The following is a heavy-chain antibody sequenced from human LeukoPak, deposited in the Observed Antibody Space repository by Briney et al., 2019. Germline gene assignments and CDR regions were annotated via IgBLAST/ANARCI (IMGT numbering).Heavy chain of an antibody. V-gene: IGHV3-23*01. D-gene: IGHD6-13*01. J-gene: IGHJ4*02. CDR2: ISGSGGST. Sequence: GGSLRLSCAASGFTFSSYAMSWVRQAPGKGLEWFSAISGSGGSTYYADSVKGRFTISRDNSKNTLYLQMNSLRAEDTAVYYCAKDQLPGGIAAAALRYWGQGTLVTVSS. CDR3: AKDQLPGGIAAAALRY. CDR1: GFTFSSYA.